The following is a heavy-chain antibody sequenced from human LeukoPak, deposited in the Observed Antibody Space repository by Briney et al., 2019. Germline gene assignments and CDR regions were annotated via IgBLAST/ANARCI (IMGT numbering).Heavy chain of an antibody. CDR2: IWYDGSNK. J-gene: IGHJ4*02. CDR3: ARDLGSGWMEGYFDY. D-gene: IGHD6-19*01. V-gene: IGHV3-33*08. CDR1: GFTFSSYA. Sequence: PGRSLRLSCAATGFTFSSYAMHWVRQAPGKGLEWVAVIWYDGSNKYYADSVKGRFTISRDNSQDTLYLQMNSLRAEDTAVYYCARDLGSGWMEGYFDYWGQGTLVTVSS.